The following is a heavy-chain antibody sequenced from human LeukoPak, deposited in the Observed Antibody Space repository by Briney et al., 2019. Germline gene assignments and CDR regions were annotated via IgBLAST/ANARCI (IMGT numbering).Heavy chain of an antibody. D-gene: IGHD1-7*01. J-gene: IGHJ5*02. Sequence: PGGSLRLSCAASGFTFNNYWMRGVRQAPGKGLEWVATIKGDGSKKDYVDSVRGRFTVSIDNAKNSLYLQMSSLRVEDTAVYYCESTTGPWGQGTLVTVSS. CDR2: IKGDGSKK. CDR1: GFTFNNYW. CDR3: ESTTGP. V-gene: IGHV3-7*01.